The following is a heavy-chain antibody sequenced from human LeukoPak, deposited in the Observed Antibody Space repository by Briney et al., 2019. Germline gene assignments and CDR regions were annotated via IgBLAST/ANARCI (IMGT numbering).Heavy chain of an antibody. V-gene: IGHV4-59*01. Sequence: SETLSLTCTVSGGSISSYYWSWIRQPTGKGLEWIGHIYGSGSTNYNPSLKSRVTLSVDTSKNQFSLKLSSVTAADTAVYYCAREGTSGTHLNWFDPWGQGTLVTVSS. D-gene: IGHD1-1*01. CDR1: GGSISSYY. CDR3: AREGTSGTHLNWFDP. CDR2: IYGSGST. J-gene: IGHJ5*02.